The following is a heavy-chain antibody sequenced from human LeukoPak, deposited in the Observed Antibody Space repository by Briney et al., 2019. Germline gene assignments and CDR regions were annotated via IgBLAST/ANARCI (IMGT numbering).Heavy chain of an antibody. CDR3: ARGGSYDHFDY. CDR2: ISYDGSNK. V-gene: IGHV3-30*03. J-gene: IGHJ4*02. D-gene: IGHD1-26*01. Sequence: PGRSLRLSCAASGFTFSSYGMHWVRQAPGKGLEWVAVISYDGSNKYYADSVKGRFTISRDDSKNTLYLQMNSLRAEDTAVYYCARGGSYDHFDYWGQGTLVTVSS. CDR1: GFTFSSYG.